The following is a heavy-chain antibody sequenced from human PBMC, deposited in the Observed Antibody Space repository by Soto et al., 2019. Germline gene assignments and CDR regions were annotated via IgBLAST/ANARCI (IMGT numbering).Heavy chain of an antibody. CDR2: IYHSGST. CDR3: ASGSSRFNWFDP. J-gene: IGHJ5*02. V-gene: IGHV4-39*01. Sequence: ETLSLTCTVSGCSISNSSYYWGWIRQPPGKGLEWIGTIYHSGSTYFNPSLKSRITISVDTSKNQFSLKLSSVTAADTAVYHCASGSSRFNWFDPWGQGTRVTVSS. CDR1: GCSISNSSYY. D-gene: IGHD6-13*01.